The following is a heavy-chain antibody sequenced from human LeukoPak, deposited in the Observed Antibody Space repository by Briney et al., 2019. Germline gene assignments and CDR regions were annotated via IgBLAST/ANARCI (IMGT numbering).Heavy chain of an antibody. CDR3: AKDTGSSLAGGNFDY. D-gene: IGHD6-13*01. CDR2: ISSSGSYI. CDR1: GFTFNSYG. Sequence: GESLRLSCAASGFTFNSYGMNWVRQAPGKGLEWVSAISSSGSYIYYADSLKGRFTISRDNAKSSLYLQMNSLRAEDTALYYCAKDTGSSLAGGNFDYWGQGTLVTVSS. V-gene: IGHV3-21*04. J-gene: IGHJ4*02.